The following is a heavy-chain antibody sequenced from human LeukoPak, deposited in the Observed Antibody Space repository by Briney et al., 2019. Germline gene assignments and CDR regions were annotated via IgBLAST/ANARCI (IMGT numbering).Heavy chain of an antibody. D-gene: IGHD6-25*01. CDR1: GFSFSSYS. V-gene: IGHV3-21*01. CDR3: ARDHHSGDHFDF. J-gene: IGHJ4*02. CDR2: ISPSATYI. Sequence: GGSLRLSCAASGFSFSSYSLNWVRQAPGKGLEWVSSISPSATYIYYADSVKGRFTISRDNARNSLYLQMNSLRVEDTAVYYCARDHHSGDHFDFWGQGTLVTVSS.